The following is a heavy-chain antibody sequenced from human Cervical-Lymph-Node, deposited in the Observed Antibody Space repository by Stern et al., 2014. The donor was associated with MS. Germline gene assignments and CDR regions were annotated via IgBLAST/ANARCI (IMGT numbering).Heavy chain of an antibody. CDR3: AKDLGEVFYYGMDV. CDR2: ISWNSGDI. Sequence: EVQLVESGGGLVQPGGSLRLSCAAAGILFGDYVMPWVRQAPGEGLGWVAGISWNSGDIAYTDSVKGRFTISRDNAKNSLYLHMNSLRAEDTALYYCAKDLGEVFYYGMDVWGQGTTVTVSS. D-gene: IGHD2-21*01. V-gene: IGHV3-9*01. J-gene: IGHJ6*02. CDR1: GILFGDYV.